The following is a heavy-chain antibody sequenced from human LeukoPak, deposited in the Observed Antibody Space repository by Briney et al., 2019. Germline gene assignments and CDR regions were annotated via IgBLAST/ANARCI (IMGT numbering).Heavy chain of an antibody. Sequence: SETLSLTCTVSGDSISSHYWSWIRQPAGEGVVGFGRIYSSGTTNYNTSLKSRVTMSVDTSKNQFSLKLSSGTAADTAVYYCARASYSGNRYFDLWGRGTLVTVSS. CDR2: IYSSGTT. CDR1: GDSISSHY. J-gene: IGHJ2*01. CDR3: ARASYSGNRYFDL. D-gene: IGHD3-10*01. V-gene: IGHV4-4*07.